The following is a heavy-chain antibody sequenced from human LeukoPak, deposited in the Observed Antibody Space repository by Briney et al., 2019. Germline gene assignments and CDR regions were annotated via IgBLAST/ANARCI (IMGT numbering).Heavy chain of an antibody. CDR2: SYYSGST. D-gene: IGHD6-6*01. CDR1: GGSISSYY. Sequence: MPSETLSLTCTVSGGSISSYYWSWIRQPPGKGLEWIGYSYYSGSTNYIPSLKSRVTISVDTSKNQFSLKLSSVTAADTAVYYCASSIASFDYWGQGTLVTVSS. CDR3: ASSIASFDY. J-gene: IGHJ4*02. V-gene: IGHV4-59*01.